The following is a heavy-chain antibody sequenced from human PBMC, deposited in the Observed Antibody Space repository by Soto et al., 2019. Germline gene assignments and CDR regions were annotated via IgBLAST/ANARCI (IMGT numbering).Heavy chain of an antibody. J-gene: IGHJ6*02. CDR3: VGALTYEVPYYYYGMDV. Sequence: GGSLRLSCAASGFSFSTYLMSWVRQAPGKGLEWVANIKQGGNEKFYVDSVKGRFTISRDNDKKSLYLQMDSLRVEDTAVYYCVGALTYEVPYYYYGMDVWGQGTTITVSS. CDR1: GFSFSTYL. CDR2: IKQGGNEK. V-gene: IGHV3-7*01. D-gene: IGHD3-16*01.